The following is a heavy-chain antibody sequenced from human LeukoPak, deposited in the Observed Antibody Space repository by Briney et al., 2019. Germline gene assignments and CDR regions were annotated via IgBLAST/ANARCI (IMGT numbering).Heavy chain of an antibody. CDR3: AKDPPPYLYYYYMDV. J-gene: IGHJ6*03. CDR1: GYSISSGYY. CDR2: IYHSGST. Sequence: SETLSLTCTVSGYSISSGYYWGWIRQPPGKGLEWIGSIYHSGSTYYNPSLKSRVTISVDTSKNQFSLKLSSVTAADTAVYYCAKDPPPYLYYYYMDVWGKGTTVTISS. V-gene: IGHV4-38-2*02.